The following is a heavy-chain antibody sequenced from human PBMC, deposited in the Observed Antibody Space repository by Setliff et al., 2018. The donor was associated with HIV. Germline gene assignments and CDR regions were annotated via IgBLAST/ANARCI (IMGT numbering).Heavy chain of an antibody. CDR2: INPTSGDT. V-gene: IGHV1-2*06. CDR3: AREGISGSYFDY. D-gene: IGHD1-26*01. Sequence: GASVKVSCKASGYTLTSYYMNWVRQAPGQGLEWMGRINPTSGDTNYAQKFQGRVTMTRDTSISTAYMELSRLKSDDAAVYYCAREGISGSYFDYWGQGTLVTVSS. J-gene: IGHJ4*02. CDR1: GYTLTSYY.